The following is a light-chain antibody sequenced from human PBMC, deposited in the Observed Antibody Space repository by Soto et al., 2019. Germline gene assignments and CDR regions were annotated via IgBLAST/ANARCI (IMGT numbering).Light chain of an antibody. CDR3: QKYKSAPRA. Sequence: DIQMTQSPSSLSASVGARVTITCRASQGSSNYLAWYQQKPGKFSKILIYAASTLQSGGPSRFSRRGSGTDFTLTISSRQHEDVATYYCQKYKSAPRAFDPGTKVDIK. V-gene: IGKV1-27*01. J-gene: IGKJ3*01. CDR2: AAS. CDR1: QGSSNY.